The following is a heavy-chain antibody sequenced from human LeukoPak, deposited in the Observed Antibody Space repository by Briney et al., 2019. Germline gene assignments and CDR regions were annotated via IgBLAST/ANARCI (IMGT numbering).Heavy chain of an antibody. V-gene: IGHV3-30*18. D-gene: IGHD4-23*01. J-gene: IGHJ4*02. CDR1: GFTFSSYG. Sequence: PGGSLRLSCAASGFTFSSYGMHWVRQAPGKGLEWVAVISYDGSNKYYADSVKGRFTISRDNSKNTLYLQMNSLRAEDTAVYYCANGGNSDVGGYWGQGTLVTVSS. CDR3: ANGGNSDVGGY. CDR2: ISYDGSNK.